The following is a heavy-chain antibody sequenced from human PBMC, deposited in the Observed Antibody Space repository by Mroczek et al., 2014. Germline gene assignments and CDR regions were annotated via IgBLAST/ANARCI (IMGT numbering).Heavy chain of an antibody. CDR3: ARDRGGDSY. CDR2: IYTSGST. CDR1: GGSISSGSYY. D-gene: IGHD2-21*02. V-gene: IGHV4-61*02. J-gene: IGHJ4*02. Sequence: QVQLQQWGPGLVKPSQTLSLTCTVSGGSISSGSYYWSWIRQPAGKGLEWIGRIYTSGSTNYNPSLKSRVTISVDTSKNQFSLKLSSVTAADTAVYYCARDRGGDSYWGQGTLVTVSS.